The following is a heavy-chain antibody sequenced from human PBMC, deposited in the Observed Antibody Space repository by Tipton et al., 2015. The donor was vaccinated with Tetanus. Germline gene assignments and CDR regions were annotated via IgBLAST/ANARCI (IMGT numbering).Heavy chain of an antibody. Sequence: GLVKPSENLSLTCTVSGGSISSYYWSWIRQPPGKGLEWIGHIYYSGSTNYNPSLKSRVTISVDTSKNQFSLKLSYVTAADTAVYYCARCPLLAGTPHPNGMDVWGQGTTVTVSS. CDR2: IYYSGST. V-gene: IGHV4-59*01. CDR1: GGSISSYY. J-gene: IGHJ6*02. D-gene: IGHD1-1*01. CDR3: ARCPLLAGTPHPNGMDV.